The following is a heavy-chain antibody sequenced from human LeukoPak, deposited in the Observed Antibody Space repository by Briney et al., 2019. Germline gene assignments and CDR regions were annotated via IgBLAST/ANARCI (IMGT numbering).Heavy chain of an antibody. D-gene: IGHD3-10*01. CDR1: GFTFRSYW. V-gene: IGHV3-74*01. J-gene: IGHJ4*02. Sequence: GGSLRLSCAASGFTFRSYWMHWVRQAPGKGLVWVSRINSDGSSTSYADYVKGRFTISRDNAKNTLYLKMNTLRAEDTDVYYCATTGGYYGSGSYCDYWGKGTLVTVSS. CDR2: INSDGSST. CDR3: ATTGGYYGSGSYCDY.